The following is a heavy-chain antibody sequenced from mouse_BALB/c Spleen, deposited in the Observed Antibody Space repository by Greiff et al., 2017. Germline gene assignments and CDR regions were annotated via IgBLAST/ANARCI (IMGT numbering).Heavy chain of an antibody. Sequence: DLVKPGASVKLSCKASGYTFTSYWIKWIKQRPGQGLEWIGRIAPGSGSTYYNEMFKGKATLTVDTSTSTAYIQLSSLSSEDTAVYFCARYYGNYFDYWGQGTTLTVSS. CDR3: ARYYGNYFDY. CDR1: GYTFTSYW. V-gene: IGHV1S41*01. J-gene: IGHJ2*01. D-gene: IGHD2-1*01. CDR2: IAPGSGST.